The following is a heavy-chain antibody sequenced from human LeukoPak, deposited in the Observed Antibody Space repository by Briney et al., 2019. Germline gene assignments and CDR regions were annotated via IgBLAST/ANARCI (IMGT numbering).Heavy chain of an antibody. CDR3: ARDVGSVAPALDP. CDR1: GFAFSGYG. CDR2: IWYDGSKK. Sequence: GTSLRPSCVASGFAFSGYGFHWVRQAPGKGMEWEAVIWYDGSKKYYADSVKGRFAVSRDNSKSTLYLQMSSLRVEDSAVYYCARDVGSVAPALDPWGLGALVTVSS. V-gene: IGHV3-33*01. J-gene: IGHJ5*02. D-gene: IGHD2-2*01.